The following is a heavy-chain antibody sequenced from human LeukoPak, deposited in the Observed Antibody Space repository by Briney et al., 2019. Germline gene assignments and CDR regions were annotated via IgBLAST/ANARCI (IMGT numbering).Heavy chain of an antibody. Sequence: SETRSLTCTVSGGSISSGGYYWSWIRQHPGKGLEWIAYIYYSGSTYYNPSRKSRVTISVDTSKNQFSLKLSSVTAADTAVYYCAGGGYSGYADFWGQGTVVTVSS. CDR1: GGSISSGGYY. D-gene: IGHD5-12*01. CDR2: IYYSGST. CDR3: AGGGYSGYADF. V-gene: IGHV4-31*03. J-gene: IGHJ4*02.